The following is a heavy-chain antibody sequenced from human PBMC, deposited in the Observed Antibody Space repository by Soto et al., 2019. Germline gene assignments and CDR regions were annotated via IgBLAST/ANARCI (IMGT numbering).Heavy chain of an antibody. Sequence: EVQLVESGGGLAQPGGSLRLSCEAAGFTCSIYTMNWVRQAPGKGLEWVSYITAASDTIYYADSVKGRFTISRDNAKNSLYLQMNSRRAEDTAVYYCAMNYTTSRVGAWFDPWGQGTLVTVSS. CDR3: AMNYTTSRVGAWFDP. CDR2: ITAASDTI. J-gene: IGHJ5*02. V-gene: IGHV3-48*01. D-gene: IGHD3-3*01. CDR1: GFTCSIYT.